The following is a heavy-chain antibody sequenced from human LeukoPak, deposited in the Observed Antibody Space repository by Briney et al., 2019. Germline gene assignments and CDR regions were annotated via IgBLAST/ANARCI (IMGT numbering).Heavy chain of an antibody. Sequence: SETLSLTCTVSGGAINSGVYYWNWIRQRPGKGLEWIGYIYHSGSTYYNPSLKSRVTISVDRSKNQFSLKLSSVTAADTAVYYCARATTVTTGFDYWGQGTLVTVSS. CDR2: IYHSGST. D-gene: IGHD4-11*01. CDR1: GGAINSGVYY. V-gene: IGHV4-30-2*01. J-gene: IGHJ4*02. CDR3: ARATTVTTGFDY.